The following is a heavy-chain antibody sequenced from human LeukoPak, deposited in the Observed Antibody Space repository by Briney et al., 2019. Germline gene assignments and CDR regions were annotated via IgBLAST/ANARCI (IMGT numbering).Heavy chain of an antibody. J-gene: IGHJ4*02. CDR1: GISFSHYA. Sequence: GGSLRLSYAASGISFSHYAMSWLRPAPGKGLEWVSTVSGSGGRTSYADSVKGRFTISRDNSKNTLYLQMNSLRAEDTAVYYCARDSETDFSDSWGQGTLVTVSS. CDR2: VSGSGGRT. V-gene: IGHV3-23*01. D-gene: IGHD1-26*01. CDR3: ARDSETDFSDS.